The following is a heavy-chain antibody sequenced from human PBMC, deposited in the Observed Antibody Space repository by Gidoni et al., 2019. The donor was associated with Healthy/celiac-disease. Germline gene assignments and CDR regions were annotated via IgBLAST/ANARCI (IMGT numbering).Heavy chain of an antibody. CDR3: ARHEAPQYNWNVETFDY. Sequence: GWIRQPPGKGLEWIGSIYYSGSTYYNPSLKSRVTISVDTSKNQFSLKLSSVTAADTAVYYCARHEAPQYNWNVETFDYWGQGTLVTVSS. J-gene: IGHJ4*02. V-gene: IGHV4-39*01. D-gene: IGHD1-20*01. CDR2: IYYSGST.